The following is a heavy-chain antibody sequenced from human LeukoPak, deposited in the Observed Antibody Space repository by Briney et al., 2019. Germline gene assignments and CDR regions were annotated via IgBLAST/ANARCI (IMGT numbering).Heavy chain of an antibody. CDR3: ARGGGDHFDY. Sequence: GGSLRLSCAASGFTFSSYSMNWVRQAPGKGLEWVSSISSSISYIYYADSVKGRFTISRDNAKNSLYLQMNSLRAEDTAVYYCARGGGDHFDYWGQGTLVTVSS. CDR1: GFTFSSYS. V-gene: IGHV3-21*01. J-gene: IGHJ4*02. D-gene: IGHD3-10*01. CDR2: ISSSISYI.